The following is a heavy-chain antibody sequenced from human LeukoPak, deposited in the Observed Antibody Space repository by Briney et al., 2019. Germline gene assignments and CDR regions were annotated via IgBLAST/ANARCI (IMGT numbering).Heavy chain of an antibody. Sequence: ASVKVSCKASAYTFTSYTISWVRQAPGQGLEWMGWISTYNGNTDFAQKLQGRVTMTTDTSTNTAYMELRSLRYDDTAVYYCARADTNGWEIDYWGQGTLVTVSS. D-gene: IGHD6-19*01. CDR1: AYTFTSYT. CDR2: ISTYNGNT. J-gene: IGHJ4*02. V-gene: IGHV1-18*01. CDR3: ARADTNGWEIDY.